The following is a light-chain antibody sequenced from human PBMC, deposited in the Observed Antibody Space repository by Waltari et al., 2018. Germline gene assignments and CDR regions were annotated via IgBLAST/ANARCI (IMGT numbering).Light chain of an antibody. CDR3: QQYNRFSP. CDR1: EAINKW. J-gene: IGKJ1*01. CDR2: DAS. Sequence: DTQLSQFPSTLAASVGDRVTITCRAREAINKWLAWYQQKPGKAPKVLIYDASTLQSRVPSSFSGSGSGTEFTLTIDSLQPDDFATYYCQQYNRFSPFGQGTNVEVK. V-gene: IGKV1-5*01.